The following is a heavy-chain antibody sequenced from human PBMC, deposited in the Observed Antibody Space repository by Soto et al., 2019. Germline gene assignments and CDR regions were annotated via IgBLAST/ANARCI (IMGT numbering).Heavy chain of an antibody. CDR2: TYYKSKWFY. Sequence: SQTLSLTCDISGASVPSDSTALSWIRQSPSRGLEWLGRTYYKSKWFYNYAVSVRSRIAIKSDTSKNQFSLQLNSVTPEDTAVYYCARGWTFDLWGQGTLVTVSS. J-gene: IGHJ4*02. CDR3: ARGWTFDL. V-gene: IGHV6-1*01. CDR1: GASVPSDSTA. D-gene: IGHD1-1*01.